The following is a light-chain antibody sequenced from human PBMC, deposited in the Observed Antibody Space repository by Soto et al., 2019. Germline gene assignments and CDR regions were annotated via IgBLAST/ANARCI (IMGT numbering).Light chain of an antibody. V-gene: IGKV3-20*01. J-gene: IGKJ4*02. CDR2: GAS. Sequence: DIVLSQSPDTVSLSPGERATLHCMASQSVTSKYLAWYQQKPGQAPRLLIHGASNRATGIPDRFSGSGSGTDFTLTISRLEPEDFALYYCQQYGSSVQFGGGTKVDI. CDR3: QQYGSSVQ. CDR1: QSVTSKY.